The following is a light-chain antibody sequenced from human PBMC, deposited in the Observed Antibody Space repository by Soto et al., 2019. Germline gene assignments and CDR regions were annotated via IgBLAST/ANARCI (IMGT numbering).Light chain of an antibody. J-gene: IGLJ1*01. CDR1: SSDVVNYNY. CDR3: SSYTV. V-gene: IGLV2-14*01. Sequence: QSALTQPASVSGSLGQSITISCTGTSSDVVNYNYVSWYQQHPGKAPKLIIYDVSHRPSGVSNRFSGSISANTASLTISGLQAEDESDYYCSSYTVFGTGTKVTVL. CDR2: DVS.